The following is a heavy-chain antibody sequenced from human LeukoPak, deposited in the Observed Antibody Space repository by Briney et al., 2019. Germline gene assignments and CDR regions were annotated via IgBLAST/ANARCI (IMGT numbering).Heavy chain of an antibody. V-gene: IGHV4-4*02. Sequence: PSGTLSLTCAVSGGSISSGNWWSWVRQPPGKGLEWIGEIYHSGSTNYNPSLKSRVTISVDKSKNQFSLKLSSVTAADTAVYYCARADYDILTGGPYYFDYWGQGTLVTVSS. D-gene: IGHD3-9*01. CDR1: GGSISSGNW. CDR2: IYHSGST. J-gene: IGHJ4*02. CDR3: ARADYDILTGGPYYFDY.